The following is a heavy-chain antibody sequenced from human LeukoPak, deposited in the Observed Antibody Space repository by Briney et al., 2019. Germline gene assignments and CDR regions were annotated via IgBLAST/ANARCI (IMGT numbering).Heavy chain of an antibody. CDR3: AGYYYYGMDV. Sequence: GASVKVSCKASGYTFTGYYMHWVRQAPGQGLEWMGWINPNSGNTGYAQKFQGRVTMTRNTSISTAYMELSSLRSEDTAVYYCAGYYYYGMDVWGQGTTVTVSS. CDR1: GYTFTGYY. CDR2: INPNSGNT. V-gene: IGHV1-8*02. J-gene: IGHJ6*02.